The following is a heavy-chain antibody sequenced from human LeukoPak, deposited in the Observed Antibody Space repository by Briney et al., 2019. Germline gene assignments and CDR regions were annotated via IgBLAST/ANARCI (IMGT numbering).Heavy chain of an antibody. CDR2: ISYHGSNR. CDR3: AELGITMIGGV. J-gene: IGHJ6*04. V-gene: IGHV3-30*04. CDR1: GFIFSNYA. Sequence: GRSLRLSCTASGFIFSNYAMHWVRQAPGKGLEWVALISYHGSNRFYADSVKGRFTISRDNSKNTLYLQMNSLRAEDTAVYYCAELGITMIGGVWGKGTTVTISS. D-gene: IGHD3-10*02.